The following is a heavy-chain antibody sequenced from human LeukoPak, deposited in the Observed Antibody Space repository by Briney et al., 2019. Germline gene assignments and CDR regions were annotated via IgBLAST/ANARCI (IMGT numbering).Heavy chain of an antibody. D-gene: IGHD1-14*01. J-gene: IGHJ3*02. CDR2: ISYDGSDK. CDR1: GFTFSNYA. V-gene: IGHV3-30*04. Sequence: PGGSLRLSCAASGFTFSNYALHWVRQAPGNGLEWVAVISYDGSDKYYADSVKGRFTIPRDNSKNTLYLQMNSLRAEDTAVYYCAKDPSRIDAFDIWGQGTMVTVSS. CDR3: AKDPSRIDAFDI.